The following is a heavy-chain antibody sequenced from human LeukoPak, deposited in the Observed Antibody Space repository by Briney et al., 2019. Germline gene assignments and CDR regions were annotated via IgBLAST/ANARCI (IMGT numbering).Heavy chain of an antibody. J-gene: IGHJ6*02. D-gene: IGHD1-26*01. CDR1: GGTFSSYA. CDR2: IIPIFGTA. V-gene: IGHV1-69*01. CDR3: ALDWGKWELPRYYYYYGMDV. Sequence: SVNVSCKASGGTFSSYAISWVRQAPGQGLEWMGGIIPIFGTANYAQKFQGRVTITADESTSTAYMELSSLRSEDTAVYYCALDWGKWELPRYYYYYGMDVWGQGTTVTVSS.